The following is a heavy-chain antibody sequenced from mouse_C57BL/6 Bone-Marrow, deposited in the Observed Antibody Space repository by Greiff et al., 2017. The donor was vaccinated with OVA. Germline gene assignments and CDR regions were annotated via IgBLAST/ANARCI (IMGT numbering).Heavy chain of an antibody. J-gene: IGHJ3*01. CDR2: ISSGSSTI. CDR1: GFTFSDYG. D-gene: IGHD2-3*01. V-gene: IGHV5-17*01. Sequence: EVQLVESGGGLVKPGGSLKLSCAASGFTFSDYGMHWVRQAPEKGLEWVAYISSGSSTIYYADTVKGRFTSSRDNAKNTLFLQMTSLRSEDTAMYYCARPWGYYLFAYWGQGTLVTVSA. CDR3: ARPWGYYLFAY.